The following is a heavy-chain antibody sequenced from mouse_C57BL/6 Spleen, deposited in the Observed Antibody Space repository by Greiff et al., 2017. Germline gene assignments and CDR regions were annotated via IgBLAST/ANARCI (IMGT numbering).Heavy chain of an antibody. Sequence: VQLQQSGAELVRPGASVTLSCKASGYTFTDYEMHWVKQTPVHGLEWIGAIDPETGGTAYNQKFKGKAILTADKSSSTAYMELRSLTSEDSAVYYCTREDGSRGWYFDVWGKGTTVTVSS. CDR3: TREDGSRGWYFDV. J-gene: IGHJ1*03. CDR2: IDPETGGT. V-gene: IGHV1-15*01. D-gene: IGHD1-1*01. CDR1: GYTFTDYE.